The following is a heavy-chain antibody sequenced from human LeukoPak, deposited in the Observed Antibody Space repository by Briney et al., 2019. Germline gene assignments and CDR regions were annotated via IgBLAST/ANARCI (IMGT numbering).Heavy chain of an antibody. V-gene: IGHV5-51*01. Sequence: GESLKISCKGSGYSFTSYWIGWVRQVPGKGLEWMGIIYPGDSDTRYSPSFQGQVTISADKSISTAYLQWSSLKASDTAMYYCARHHSSGPRIVAFDIWGQGTMVTVSS. CDR3: ARHHSSGPRIVAFDI. CDR2: IYPGDSDT. CDR1: GYSFTSYW. J-gene: IGHJ3*02. D-gene: IGHD6-19*01.